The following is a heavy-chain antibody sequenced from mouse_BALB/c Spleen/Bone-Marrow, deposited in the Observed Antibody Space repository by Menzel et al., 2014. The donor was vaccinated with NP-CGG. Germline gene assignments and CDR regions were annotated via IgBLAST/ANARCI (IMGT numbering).Heavy chain of an antibody. D-gene: IGHD2-4*01. CDR3: ARDSFLITRALDY. J-gene: IGHJ4*01. Sequence: QVQLQQSGPGLVAPSQSLSITCTVSGFSLTGYGVSWVRQPPGKGLEWLGMIWGDGSTDYNSALKSRLSISKDNSKSQAFLKVNSLQTEDTARYYCARDSFLITRALDYWGQGTSVTVSS. V-gene: IGHV2-6-7*01. CDR2: IWGDGST. CDR1: GFSLTGYG.